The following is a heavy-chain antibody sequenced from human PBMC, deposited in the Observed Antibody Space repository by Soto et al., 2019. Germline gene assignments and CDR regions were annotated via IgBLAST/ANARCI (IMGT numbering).Heavy chain of an antibody. CDR3: ARLAAAGNQDYYYYGIDV. CDR1: GGSISSSNW. D-gene: IGHD6-13*01. J-gene: IGHJ6*02. Sequence: QVHLQESGPGLVKPSGTLSLTCAVSGGSISSSNWWSWARQPPGKGLEWIGEIYHSGSTNYNPSLKSRVTITVDKSKNQFSLKLSSVTAADTAVYYCARLAAAGNQDYYYYGIDVWGQGTTVTVSS. V-gene: IGHV4-4*02. CDR2: IYHSGST.